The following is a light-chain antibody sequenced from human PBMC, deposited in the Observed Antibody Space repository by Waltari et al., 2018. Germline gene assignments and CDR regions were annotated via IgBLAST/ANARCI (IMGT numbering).Light chain of an antibody. V-gene: IGKV1-5*01. CDR1: QSISTW. CDR2: AGS. J-gene: IGKJ1*01. Sequence: DIQMTQSPSTLSASVGDRVIITCRASQSISTWLAWYQQKPGKDPKLLIFAGSSLQTGGPSRVSGRGSGTECTLTINSLQPDDFATYYCQHYNAYRTFGQGTKVEIK. CDR3: QHYNAYRT.